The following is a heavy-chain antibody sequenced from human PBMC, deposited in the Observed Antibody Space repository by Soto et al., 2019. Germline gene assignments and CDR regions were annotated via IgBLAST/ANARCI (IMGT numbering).Heavy chain of an antibody. D-gene: IGHD2-21*02. CDR3: ASLGVGDWANYYYYYGMDV. J-gene: IGHJ6*02. V-gene: IGHV3-23*01. CDR1: GFTFSNYA. Sequence: PGGSLRLSCAASGFTFSNYAIHWVRQAPGKGLEWVSAVTANGGSTYSADSVKGRFTISRDNSKNTLFLQMNSLRAEDTAVYYCASLGVGDWANYYYYYGMDVWGQGITVTVSS. CDR2: VTANGGST.